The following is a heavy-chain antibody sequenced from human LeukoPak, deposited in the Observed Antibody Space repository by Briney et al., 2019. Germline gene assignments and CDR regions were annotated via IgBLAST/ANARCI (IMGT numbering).Heavy chain of an antibody. J-gene: IGHJ4*02. V-gene: IGHV1-2*02. CDR3: ERDFRATFGGVMASAFDY. Sequence: ASVKVSCKASGYTFTGYYMHWVRQAPGQGLEWMGWINPNSGGTTYAQHFQGRVTMTRDTSTSTVYMELRSLRSEDTAVYYCERDFRATFGGVMASAFDYWGQGTLVTVSP. CDR1: GYTFTGYY. CDR2: INPNSGGT. D-gene: IGHD3-16*01.